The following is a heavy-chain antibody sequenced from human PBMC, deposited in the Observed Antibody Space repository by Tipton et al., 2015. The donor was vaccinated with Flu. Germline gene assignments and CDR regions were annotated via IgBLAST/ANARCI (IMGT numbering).Heavy chain of an antibody. V-gene: IGHV3-9*01. CDR2: INWNSGSI. D-gene: IGHD6-19*01. J-gene: IGHJ4*02. CDR1: GFTFDDFA. CDR3: AKDLYSSRQVHLGS. Sequence: SLRLSCAASGFTFDDFAMHWVRQAPGKGLEWVSGINWNSGSIDYADSVKGRFTISRDNAKSSLYLQMDSLRPEDTALYYCAKDLYSSRQVHLGSWGQGTLVTVSS.